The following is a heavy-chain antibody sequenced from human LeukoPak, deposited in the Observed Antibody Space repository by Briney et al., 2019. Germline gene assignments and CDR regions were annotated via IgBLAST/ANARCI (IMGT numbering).Heavy chain of an antibody. J-gene: IGHJ6*02. D-gene: IGHD3-9*01. CDR2: IGTAGDT. CDR1: GFTFSSYD. CDR3: ARAVAHYDILTGFHYYYGMDV. Sequence: GGSLRLSCAASGFTFSSYDMDWVRQATGKGLEWVSAIGTAGDTYYPGSVKGRFTISRENAKNSLYLQMNSLRAEDTAVYYCARAVAHYDILTGFHYYYGMDVWGQGTTVTVSS. V-gene: IGHV3-13*01.